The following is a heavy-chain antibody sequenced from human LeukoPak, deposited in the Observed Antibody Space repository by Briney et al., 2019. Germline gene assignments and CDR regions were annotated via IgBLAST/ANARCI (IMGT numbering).Heavy chain of an antibody. CDR2: IYSAGNT. CDR1: GFNLTNYA. D-gene: IGHD4/OR15-4a*01. V-gene: IGHV3-53*01. Sequence: PGGSLRLSCAASGFNLTNYAMHWVRQAPGKGLEWVFIYSAGNTHYSDSVKGRFTISIDNSKNTLYLQMNSLRAEDTAVYYCARRAGAYSPPYDYWGQGTLVTVSS. J-gene: IGHJ4*02. CDR3: ARRAGAYSPPYDY.